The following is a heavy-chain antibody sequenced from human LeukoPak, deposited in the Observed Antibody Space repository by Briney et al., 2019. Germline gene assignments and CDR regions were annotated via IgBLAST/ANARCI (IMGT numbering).Heavy chain of an antibody. D-gene: IGHD3-3*01. CDR2: INHSGST. CDR3: ARTLYYDFWSGYPAYFDY. Sequence: SETLSLTCAVYRGSFSGYYWSWIRQPPGKGLEWIGEINHSGSTNYNPSLKSRVTISVDTSKNQFSLKLSSVTAADTAVYYCARTLYYDFWSGYPAYFDYWGQGTLVTASS. V-gene: IGHV4-34*01. J-gene: IGHJ4*02. CDR1: RGSFSGYY.